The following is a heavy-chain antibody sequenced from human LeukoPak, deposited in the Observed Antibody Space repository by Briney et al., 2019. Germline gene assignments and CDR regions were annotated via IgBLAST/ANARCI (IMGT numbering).Heavy chain of an antibody. J-gene: IGHJ6*02. CDR2: ISAYNGNT. CDR3: ARADIVAPRLYYYYGMDV. Sequence: ASVKVSCKASGYTFTSYGISWVRQAPGQGLEWMGWISAYNGNTSYAQKLQGRVTMTTDTSTSTAYMELRSLRSDDTAVYYCARADIVAPRLYYYYGMDVWGQGTTVTVSS. CDR1: GYTFTSYG. D-gene: IGHD5-12*01. V-gene: IGHV1-18*01.